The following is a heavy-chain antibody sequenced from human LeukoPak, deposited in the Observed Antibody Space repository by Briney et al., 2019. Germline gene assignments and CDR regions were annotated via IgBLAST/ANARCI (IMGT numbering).Heavy chain of an antibody. V-gene: IGHV4-61*02. D-gene: IGHD6-13*01. CDR1: GGSISSGSYY. CDR2: IYTSGST. CDR3: ARVGRAAAVTLRSYWYFDL. J-gene: IGHJ2*01. Sequence: SQTLSLTCTVSGGSISSGSYYWSWIRQPAGKGLEWIGRIYTSGSTNYNPSLKSRVTMSVDTSKNQFSLKLSSVTAADTAVYYCARVGRAAAVTLRSYWYFDLWGRGTLVTVSS.